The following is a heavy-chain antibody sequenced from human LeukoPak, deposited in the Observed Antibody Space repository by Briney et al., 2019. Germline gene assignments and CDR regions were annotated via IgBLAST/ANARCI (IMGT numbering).Heavy chain of an antibody. D-gene: IGHD2-15*01. CDR1: GFTFSSYA. Sequence: GGSLRLSCAASGFTFSSYAMHWVRQAPGKGLEWVAVISYDGSNKYYADSVKGRFTVSRDNSKNTLYLQMNSLRAEDTAVYYCARDVAPRIDIVVVVAAKDYYYGMDVWGQGTTVTVSS. J-gene: IGHJ6*02. CDR3: ARDVAPRIDIVVVVAAKDYYYGMDV. V-gene: IGHV3-30-3*01. CDR2: ISYDGSNK.